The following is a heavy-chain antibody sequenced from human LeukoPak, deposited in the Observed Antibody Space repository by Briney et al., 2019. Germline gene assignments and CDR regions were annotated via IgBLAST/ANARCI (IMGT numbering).Heavy chain of an antibody. Sequence: GGSLRLSCAASGFTFSSYSMNWVRQAPGKGLEWVSYISSSSSTIYCADSVKGRFTISRDNAKNSLYLQMNSLRAEDTAVYYCASDIAVEAFDIWGQGTMVTVSS. CDR2: ISSSSSTI. V-gene: IGHV3-48*04. J-gene: IGHJ3*02. D-gene: IGHD3-16*02. CDR1: GFTFSSYS. CDR3: ASDIAVEAFDI.